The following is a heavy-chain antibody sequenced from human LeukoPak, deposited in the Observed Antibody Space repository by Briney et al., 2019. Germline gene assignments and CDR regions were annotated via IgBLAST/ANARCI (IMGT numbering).Heavy chain of an antibody. J-gene: IGHJ4*02. CDR2: ISPDGHTE. D-gene: IGHD1/OR15-1a*01. CDR3: AKINNDDDY. Sequence: GGALRLSCAASGFTFTAFGIHWVRQAPGKGLEWVAAISPDGHTEYYIDSVKGRFPISRDNSKNMIYLQMNRLRREDSAVYFCAKINNDDDYWGQGTLVTVSS. CDR1: GFTFTAFG. V-gene: IGHV3-30*18.